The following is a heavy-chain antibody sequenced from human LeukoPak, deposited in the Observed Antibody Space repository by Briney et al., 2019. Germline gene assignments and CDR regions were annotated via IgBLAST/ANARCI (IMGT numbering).Heavy chain of an antibody. V-gene: IGHV1-69*05. Sequence: VASVKVSCKASGGTFSSYAISWMRQAPGQGLEWMGGIIPIFGTANYAQKFQGRVTITTDESTSTAYMELSSLRSEDTAVYYCARSRDGVFDYWGQGTLVTVSS. D-gene: IGHD5-24*01. J-gene: IGHJ4*02. CDR2: IIPIFGTA. CDR3: ARSRDGVFDY. CDR1: GGTFSSYA.